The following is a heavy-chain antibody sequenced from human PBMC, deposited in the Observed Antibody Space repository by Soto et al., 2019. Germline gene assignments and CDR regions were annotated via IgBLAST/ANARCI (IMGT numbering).Heavy chain of an antibody. V-gene: IGHV3-15*07. D-gene: IGHD3-22*01. J-gene: IGHJ4*02. CDR1: GCTFSNAW. CDR2: IKSKTDGGTT. Sequence: EVQLVESGGGLVKPGGSLRLSCAASGCTFSNAWMNWVRQAPGKGLEWVGRIKSKTDGGTTDYAAPVKGRFTISRDDSKNTLYLQMNSLKTEDTAVYYCPTSPYYYDSSGYYNLAYWGKGPLVTVS. CDR3: PTSPYYYDSSGYYNLAY.